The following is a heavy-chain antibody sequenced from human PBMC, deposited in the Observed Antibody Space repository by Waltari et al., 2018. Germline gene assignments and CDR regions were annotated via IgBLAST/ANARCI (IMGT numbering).Heavy chain of an antibody. D-gene: IGHD5-12*01. Sequence: EVQLVESGGGMVQPGESTRSSCAATGVTFSTYNRNWVRQAPGKGLEWVSYISSSTTTYYADYVKGRFTISRDNAKNSLYLQMNSLRAEDTALYYCARGRDGYIQDVFDIWGQGTMVSVSS. CDR1: GVTFSTYN. CDR2: ISSSTTT. J-gene: IGHJ3*02. V-gene: IGHV3-48*01. CDR3: ARGRDGYIQDVFDI.